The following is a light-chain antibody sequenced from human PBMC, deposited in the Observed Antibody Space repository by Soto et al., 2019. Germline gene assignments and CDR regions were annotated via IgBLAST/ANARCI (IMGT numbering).Light chain of an antibody. J-gene: IGKJ4*01. CDR1: QSISSR. CDR2: KAS. CDR3: QQYARNPLT. V-gene: IGKV1-5*03. Sequence: DIQMTQSPSTLSASVGDRVTISCRASQSISSRLAWYQQKAGKAPKLLIYKASGLQSGVPSRFSGSGSGTEFTLIISSLQPDDFATYYCQQYARNPLTFGGGNKVDI.